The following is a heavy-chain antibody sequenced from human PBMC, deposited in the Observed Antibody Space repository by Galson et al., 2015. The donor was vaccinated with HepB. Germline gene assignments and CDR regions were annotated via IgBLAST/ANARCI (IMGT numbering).Heavy chain of an antibody. V-gene: IGHV3-30*04. CDR2: ISYDGRNK. Sequence: SLRLSCAPSGLTFTDYAMHWVRQAPGKGLEWVAFISYDGRNKKYCDSVKGRFTISRDNSKKTLFLQMNSLRAEDTAVYYCARGHYYGSESDSPLFFWGQGTLVTVSS. CDR3: ARGHYYGSESDSPLFF. CDR1: GLTFTDYA. J-gene: IGHJ4*02. D-gene: IGHD3-10*01.